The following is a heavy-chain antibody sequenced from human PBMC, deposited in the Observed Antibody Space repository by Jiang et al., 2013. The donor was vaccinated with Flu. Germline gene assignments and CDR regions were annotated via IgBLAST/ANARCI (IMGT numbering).Heavy chain of an antibody. D-gene: IGHD6-19*01. Sequence: VQLLESGGGLVQPGGSLRLSCVVSGFTFSGYAMSWVRQAPGKGLEWVSSITGSGSGTHYADSVKGRFTISRDNSKNTLYLQINSLRAEDTAIYYCAKDPSRRWLDYYFEYWGQGTLVTVSS. V-gene: IGHV3-23*01. CDR1: GFTFSGYA. CDR3: AKDPSRRWLDYYFEY. J-gene: IGHJ4*02. CDR2: ITGSGSGT.